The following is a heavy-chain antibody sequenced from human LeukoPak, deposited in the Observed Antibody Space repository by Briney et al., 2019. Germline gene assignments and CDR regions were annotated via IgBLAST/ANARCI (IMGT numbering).Heavy chain of an antibody. CDR3: TTRNSSSLVFHY. V-gene: IGHV3-15*07. D-gene: IGHD6-6*01. J-gene: IGHJ4*02. Sequence: GGSLRLSCAASGFTFSNAWMNWVRQAPGKGLEWVGRIKSKTGGGTTDYAAPVKGRFTISRDDSKNTLYLQMNSLKTEDTAVYYCTTRNSSSLVFHYWGQGTLVTVSS. CDR1: GFTFSNAW. CDR2: IKSKTGGGTT.